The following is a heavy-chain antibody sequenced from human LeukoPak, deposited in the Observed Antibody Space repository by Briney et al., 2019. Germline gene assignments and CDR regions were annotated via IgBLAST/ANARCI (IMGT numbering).Heavy chain of an antibody. J-gene: IGHJ4*02. V-gene: IGHV4-38-2*02. Sequence: PSETLSLTCIVSGYSISSGYYWGWIRQPPGKGLEWIGSIYHSGRTYYNPSLKSRVTISVDTSKNQFSLKLSSVTAADTAVYYCARLRRGRPRTTPFDYWGQGTLVTVSS. D-gene: IGHD2/OR15-2a*01. CDR2: IYHSGRT. CDR1: GYSISSGYY. CDR3: ARLRRGRPRTTPFDY.